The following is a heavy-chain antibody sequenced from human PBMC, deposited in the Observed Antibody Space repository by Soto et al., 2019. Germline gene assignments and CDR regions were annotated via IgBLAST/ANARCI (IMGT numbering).Heavy chain of an antibody. CDR3: ARDGGTMIVGDFDI. D-gene: IGHD3-22*01. CDR2: ISSSSSNI. J-gene: IGHJ3*02. CDR1: GFTFSSYS. V-gene: IGHV3-48*04. Sequence: GGSLRLSCAASGFTFSSYSMNWVRQAPGKGLEWVSYISSSSSNIYYADSVKGRFTISRDNAKNSLYLQMNSLRAEDTAVYFCARDGGTMIVGDFDIWGQGTMVTVSS.